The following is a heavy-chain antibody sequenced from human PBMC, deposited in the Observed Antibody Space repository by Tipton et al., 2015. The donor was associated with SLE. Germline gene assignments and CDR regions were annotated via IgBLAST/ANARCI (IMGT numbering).Heavy chain of an antibody. D-gene: IGHD6-6*01. J-gene: IGHJ4*02. CDR3: ARGSKLTNSSPLIDY. V-gene: IGHV3-7*01. CDR2: INEDETQK. CDR1: GFPFSNYW. Sequence: GSLRLSCAASGFPFSNYWMNWVRQAPGKGLEWVANINEDETQKYYVDSVKGRFTISRDNAKNSLYLQMNSLRVEDTAVYYCARGSKLTNSSPLIDYWGQGTLVTVSS.